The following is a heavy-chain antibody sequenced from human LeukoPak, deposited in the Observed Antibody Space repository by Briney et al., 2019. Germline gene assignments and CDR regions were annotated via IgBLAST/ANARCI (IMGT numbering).Heavy chain of an antibody. D-gene: IGHD6-13*01. CDR2: IYYSGST. Sequence: SETLSLTCTVSGGSISSGGYYWSWIRQHPGKGLEWIGYIYYSGSTYYNPSLKSRVTISVDTSKNQFSLKLSSVTAADTAVYYCARGVRSSSWYYFDYWGQGTLVTVSS. CDR1: GGSISSGGYY. CDR3: ARGVRSSSWYYFDY. V-gene: IGHV4-31*03. J-gene: IGHJ4*02.